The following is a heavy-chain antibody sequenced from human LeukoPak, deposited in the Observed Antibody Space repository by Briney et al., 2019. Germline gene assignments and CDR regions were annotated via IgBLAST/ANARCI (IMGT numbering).Heavy chain of an antibody. Sequence: ASVKVSCKASGYTFTGYYMHWVRQAPGQGLEWMGWINPNSGGTNYAQKFQGRVTMTRDTSISTAYMELSRLRSDDTAVYYCARAGLSRYNRNHHSDYWGQGTLVTVSS. CDR1: GYTFTGYY. CDR3: ARAGLSRYNRNHHSDY. J-gene: IGHJ4*02. D-gene: IGHD1-14*01. CDR2: INPNSGGT. V-gene: IGHV1-2*02.